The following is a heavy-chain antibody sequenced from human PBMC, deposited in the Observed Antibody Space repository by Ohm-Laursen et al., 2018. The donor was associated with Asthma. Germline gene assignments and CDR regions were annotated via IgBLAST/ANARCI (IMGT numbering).Heavy chain of an antibody. V-gene: IGHV4-39*01. CDR2: IYYSGST. CDR3: ARHNPFRGYCSSTSCLTLDWFDP. J-gene: IGHJ5*02. Sequence: GTLSLTCTVSGGSISSSSYYWGWIRQPPGKGLEWIGSIYYSGSTYYNPSLKSRVTISVDTSKNQFSLKLSSVTAADTAVYYCARHNPFRGYCSSTSCLTLDWFDPWGQGTLVTVSS. CDR1: GGSISSSSYY. D-gene: IGHD2-2*01.